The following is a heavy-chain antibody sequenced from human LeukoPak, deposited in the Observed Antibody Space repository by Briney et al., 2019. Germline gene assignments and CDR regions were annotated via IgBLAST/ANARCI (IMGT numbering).Heavy chain of an antibody. CDR1: GYRVTSYW. V-gene: IGHV5-10-1*01. CDR3: ARSDMDGYGMDG. D-gene: IGHD3-9*01. Sequence: RGESPTTSRKGSGYRVTSYWISWVPQMPGKGLEGMRSIYPSDSHTHYSPSFQGHVTISANTSISTAYLQWSSLTASDPAMYYCARSDMDGYGMDGWGKGSTVTVSS. CDR2: IYPSDSHT. J-gene: IGHJ6*01.